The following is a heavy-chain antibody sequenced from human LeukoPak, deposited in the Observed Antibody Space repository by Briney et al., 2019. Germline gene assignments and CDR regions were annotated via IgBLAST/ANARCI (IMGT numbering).Heavy chain of an antibody. V-gene: IGHV1-2*02. D-gene: IGHD4-17*01. Sequence: ASVKVSCKASGYTFTGYYMHWVRQAPGQGLEWMGWINPNSGGTNYAQKFQGRVTMTRDTSISTAYMELSRLRSDDTAVYYCARDGSAPDYGDYVMGYWGQGTLVTVSS. CDR3: ARDGSAPDYGDYVMGY. CDR1: GYTFTGYY. J-gene: IGHJ4*02. CDR2: INPNSGGT.